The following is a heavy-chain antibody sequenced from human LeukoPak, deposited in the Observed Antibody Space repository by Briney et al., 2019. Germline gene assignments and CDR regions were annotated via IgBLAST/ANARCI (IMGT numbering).Heavy chain of an antibody. V-gene: IGHV1-18*01. CDR2: ISAYDGNT. J-gene: IGHJ6*03. CDR1: GYTFTSYG. CDR3: ARVSVVPAAPGVYYYMDV. Sequence: ASVKVSCKASGYTFTSYGISWVRQAPGQGLEWMGWISAYDGNTNYAQKLQGRVTMTTDTSTSTAYMELRSLRSDDTAVYYCARVSVVPAAPGVYYYMDVWGKETTVTVSS. D-gene: IGHD2-2*01.